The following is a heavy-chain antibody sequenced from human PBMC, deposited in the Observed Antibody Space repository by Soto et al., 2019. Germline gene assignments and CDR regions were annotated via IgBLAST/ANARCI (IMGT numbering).Heavy chain of an antibody. CDR3: AKVREANLYYYDSSGYPYGVYFDY. CDR1: GFTFSSYA. CDR2: ISGSGGST. J-gene: IGHJ4*02. Sequence: GGSLRLSCAASGFTFSSYAMSWVRQAPGKGLEWVSAISGSGGSTYYADSVKGRFTISRDNSKNTLYLQMNSLRAEDTAVYYCAKVREANLYYYDSSGYPYGVYFDYWGQGTLVTVSS. D-gene: IGHD3-22*01. V-gene: IGHV3-23*01.